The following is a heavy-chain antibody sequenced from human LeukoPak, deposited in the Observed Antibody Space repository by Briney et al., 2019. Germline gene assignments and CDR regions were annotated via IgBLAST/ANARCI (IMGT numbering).Heavy chain of an antibody. CDR2: ISDSGGRT. J-gene: IGHJ4*02. CDR3: AKRGVVIRVILVGFHKEAYYFDS. Sequence: GGSLRLSCAVSGITLSNYGMSWVRQAPGKGLEWVAGISDSGGRTNYADSVKGRLTISRDNPKNTLYLQMNSLRAEDTAVYFCAKRGVVIRVILVGFHKEAYYFDSWGQGALVTVS. V-gene: IGHV3-23*01. CDR1: GITLSNYG. D-gene: IGHD3-22*01.